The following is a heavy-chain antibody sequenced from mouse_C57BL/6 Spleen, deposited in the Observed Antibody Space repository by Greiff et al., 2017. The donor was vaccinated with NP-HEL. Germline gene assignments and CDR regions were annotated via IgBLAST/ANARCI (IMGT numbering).Heavy chain of an antibody. CDR3: AREGYGSSYGYFDY. D-gene: IGHD1-1*01. J-gene: IGHJ2*01. CDR1: GYTFTSYG. Sequence: VQLKQSGAELARPGASVKLSCKASGYTFTSYGISWVKQRTGQGLEWIGEIYPRSGNTYYNEKFKGKATLTADKSSSTAYMELRSLTSEDSAVYFCAREGYGSSYGYFDYWGQGTTLTVSS. V-gene: IGHV1-81*01. CDR2: IYPRSGNT.